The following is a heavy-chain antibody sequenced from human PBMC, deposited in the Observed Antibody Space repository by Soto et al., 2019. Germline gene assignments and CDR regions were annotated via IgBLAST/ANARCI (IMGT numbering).Heavy chain of an antibody. CDR2: INPNGGAT. J-gene: IGHJ6*03. CDR1: GDSFNDYY. CDR3: ARESGGATATLDYYYFYMDV. V-gene: IGHV1-2*02. D-gene: IGHD5-12*01. Sequence: QLVQSGAEVKKPGASVKVSCKTSGDSFNDYYIHWVRQAPGQGLEWMGWINPNGGATKYAQKFQGRVTVTRDKSIRTVYMELSSLRSDDTALYYCARESGGATATLDYYYFYMDVWGKGTTVTVSS.